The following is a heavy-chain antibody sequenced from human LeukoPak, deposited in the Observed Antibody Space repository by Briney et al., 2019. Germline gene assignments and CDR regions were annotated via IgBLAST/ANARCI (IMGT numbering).Heavy chain of an antibody. CDR3: ARDGAEGDNSAFDM. Sequence: PAGSLRLSCAASGVTLSDHHMDWVRQAPGKGLEWVGRTRDKARGYTTEYAASVKGRFTISRDDSKTLVYLQMKSLRTEDTAVYFCARDGAEGDNSAFDMWGQGTVVTVSS. D-gene: IGHD3-22*01. CDR2: TRDKARGYTT. J-gene: IGHJ3*02. V-gene: IGHV3-72*01. CDR1: GVTLSDHH.